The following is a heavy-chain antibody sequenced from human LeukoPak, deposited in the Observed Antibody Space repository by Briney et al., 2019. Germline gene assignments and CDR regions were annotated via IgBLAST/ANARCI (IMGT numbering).Heavy chain of an antibody. CDR1: GGSISSYY. D-gene: IGHD4-17*01. J-gene: IGHJ4*02. CDR2: IYTSGST. CDR3: ARAPIYGDYYYFDY. V-gene: IGHV4-4*07. Sequence: SETLSLTCTVSGGSISSYYWSWIRQPAGEGLEWIGRIYTSGSTNYNPSLKSRVTMSVDTSKNQFSLKLSSVTAADTAVYYCARAPIYGDYYYFDYWGQGTLVTVSS.